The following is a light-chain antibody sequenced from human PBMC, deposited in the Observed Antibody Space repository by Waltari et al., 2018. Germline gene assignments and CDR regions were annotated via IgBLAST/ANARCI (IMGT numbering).Light chain of an antibody. Sequence: QSALTQPPSASGSPGQSVTISCTGTSSDVGIYDFVLWYQQHPGKAPKLIIFEVNKRPSGVPDRFSGSKSGNTASLTVSGLQAEDEADYYCYSYAGGDTFVMFGGGTKLTVL. CDR2: EVN. CDR1: SSDVGIYDF. J-gene: IGLJ3*02. CDR3: YSYAGGDTFVM. V-gene: IGLV2-8*01.